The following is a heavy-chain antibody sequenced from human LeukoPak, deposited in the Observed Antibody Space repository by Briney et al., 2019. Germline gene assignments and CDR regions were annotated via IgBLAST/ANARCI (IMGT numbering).Heavy chain of an antibody. CDR2: IRHDEYNR. CDR1: GFTFPTFN. D-gene: IGHD1-14*01. J-gene: IGHJ4*02. CDR3: ARGSPSRR. V-gene: IGHV3-30*02. Sequence: PGGSLRPSCAASGFTFPTFNMHWVRQAPGRGLQWLAFIRHDEYNRYYADSVKGRFTISKVNSNNTLYLQMNSLRPEDTAVYYCARGSPSRRWGQGTLVTVSS.